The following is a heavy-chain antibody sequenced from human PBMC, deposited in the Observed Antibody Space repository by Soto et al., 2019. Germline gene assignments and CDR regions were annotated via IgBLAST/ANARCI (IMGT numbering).Heavy chain of an antibody. V-gene: IGHV3-23*02. CDR3: EGSWT. Sequence: EVQVLESGGGLVQPGGSLRLSCAASGFTIRNYAMSWVRQAPGKALEWVAGISGTTDRTYYRDSVEGRFTIFKDTSKNTLYLEMNSLRAEDTALYRCEGSWTWGQETLVTVSS. CDR1: GFTIRNYA. J-gene: IGHJ1*01. CDR2: ISGTTDRT. D-gene: IGHD5-12*01.